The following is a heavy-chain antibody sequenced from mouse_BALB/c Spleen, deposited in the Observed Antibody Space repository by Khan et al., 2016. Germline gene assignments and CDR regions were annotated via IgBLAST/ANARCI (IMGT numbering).Heavy chain of an antibody. V-gene: IGHV3-2*02. CDR3: TTSPTATRCIDV. CDR1: GYSITSDYA. Sequence: EVQLQESGPGLVKPSQSLSLTCTVTGYSITSDYAWNWIRQFPGNKLEWMGYIRYSGSTTYHPSLKSRISITRDKSKNQFFLQLYSVTNEDTATYHSTTSPTATRCIDVWSAGTTGTVST. J-gene: IGHJ1*01. CDR2: IRYSGST. D-gene: IGHD1-2*01.